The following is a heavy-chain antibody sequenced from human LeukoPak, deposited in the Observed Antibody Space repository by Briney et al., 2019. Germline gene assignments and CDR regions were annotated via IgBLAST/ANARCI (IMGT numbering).Heavy chain of an antibody. V-gene: IGHV4-38-2*02. CDR1: GYSISSGYY. Sequence: SETLSLTCTVSGYSISSGYYWGWIRQPPGKGLEWIGSIYHSGSTYYNSSLKSRVTISVDTSKNQFSLRVTSVTAADTAVYYCARHVGGAGVLRFDPWGQGTLVTVSS. D-gene: IGHD3-3*01. CDR2: IYHSGST. CDR3: ARHVGGAGVLRFDP. J-gene: IGHJ5*02.